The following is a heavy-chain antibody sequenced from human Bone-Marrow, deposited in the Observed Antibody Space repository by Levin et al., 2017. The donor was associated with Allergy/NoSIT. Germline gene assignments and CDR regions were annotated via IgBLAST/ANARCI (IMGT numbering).Heavy chain of an antibody. Sequence: GESLKISCAASGFTFSDYYMTWIRQAPGKGLEWVSYISGRSGYTNYADPVKGRFHISRDNTKNLLYLQMNSLRAEDTAVYYCARFDTETLHQIDYWGQGTQVTVSS. CDR3: ARFDTETLHQIDY. D-gene: IGHD4-17*01. CDR1: GFTFSDYY. V-gene: IGHV3-11*06. CDR2: ISGRSGYT. J-gene: IGHJ4*02.